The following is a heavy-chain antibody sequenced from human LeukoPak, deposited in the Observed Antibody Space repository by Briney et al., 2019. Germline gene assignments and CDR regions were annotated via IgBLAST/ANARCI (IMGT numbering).Heavy chain of an antibody. Sequence: GGSLRLSCAASGFTFSSYAMSWVRQAPGKGLEWVSAINGSGGSTYYADSVKGRFTISRDNSNNTPYLQMNTLRAEATAVYYCAKDSQIAYCGGDCYSGMYYFEYWGQGNLVTVSS. CDR1: GFTFSSYA. CDR2: INGSGGST. V-gene: IGHV3-23*01. D-gene: IGHD2-21*02. J-gene: IGHJ4*02. CDR3: AKDSQIAYCGGDCYSGMYYFEY.